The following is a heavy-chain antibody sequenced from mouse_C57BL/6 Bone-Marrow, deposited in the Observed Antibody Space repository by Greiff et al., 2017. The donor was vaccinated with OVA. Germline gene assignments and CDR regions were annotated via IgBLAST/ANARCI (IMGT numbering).Heavy chain of an antibody. D-gene: IGHD2-4*01. CDR1: GFSLTSYG. CDR3: ARKGLGYFDY. CDR2: IWSGGST. V-gene: IGHV2-2*01. J-gene: IGHJ2*01. Sequence: VQLQQSGPGLVQPSQSLSITCTVSGFSLTSYGVHWVRQSPGKGLEWLGVIWSGGSTDYNAAFISRLSISKDNSKSQFFFKMNSLQADDTAIYYCARKGLGYFDYWGQGTTLTVSS.